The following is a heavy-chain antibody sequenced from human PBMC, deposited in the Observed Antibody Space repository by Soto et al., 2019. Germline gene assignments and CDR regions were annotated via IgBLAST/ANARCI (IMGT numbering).Heavy chain of an antibody. CDR1: GGSISSSNCN. V-gene: IGHV4-61*01. Sequence: KASETLSLTCTVSGGSISSSNCNWIWIRHPPGKGLEWIGYISYSGSTNYNPSLKSRVTISVDTSKNQFSLNLRSVTAADKAVYYCASSPQYSSGWNDYYVMDVWGQGTTVTVYS. CDR2: ISYSGST. D-gene: IGHD6-19*01. CDR3: ASSPQYSSGWNDYYVMDV. J-gene: IGHJ6*02.